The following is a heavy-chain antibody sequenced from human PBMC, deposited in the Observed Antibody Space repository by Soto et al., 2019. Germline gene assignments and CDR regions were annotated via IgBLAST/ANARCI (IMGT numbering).Heavy chain of an antibody. D-gene: IGHD6-13*01. J-gene: IGHJ3*02. CDR3: ARGAGAGDDAFDI. Sequence: EVQLVESGGGLVKPGGSLRLSCAASGFTFSSYSMNWVRQAPGKGLEWVSSISSSSSYIYYADSVKGRFTLSRDNAKNSLYLQMNRLSAEETDVYYVARGAGAGDDAFDIWGQGTMVTVSS. CDR2: ISSSSSYI. CDR1: GFTFSSYS. V-gene: IGHV3-21*01.